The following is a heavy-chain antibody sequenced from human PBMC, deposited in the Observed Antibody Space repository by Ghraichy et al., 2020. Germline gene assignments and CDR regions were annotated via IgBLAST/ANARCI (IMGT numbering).Heavy chain of an antibody. CDR1: GFTFSNHW. D-gene: IGHD5-18*01. Sequence: GGSLRLSCAASGFTFSNHWMSWVRQAPGKGLEWVAITSFDGNKKYYADSVKGRFTISRDNSKNTLFLQMNSLRPEDTAVYYCAKENVDTGTATWGIPYYHYAMDVWGQGTTVTVSS. CDR2: TSFDGNKK. J-gene: IGHJ6*02. CDR3: AKENVDTGTATWGIPYYHYAMDV. V-gene: IGHV3-30*18.